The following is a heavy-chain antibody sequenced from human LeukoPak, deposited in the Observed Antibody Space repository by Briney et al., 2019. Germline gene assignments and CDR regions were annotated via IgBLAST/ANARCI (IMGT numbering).Heavy chain of an antibody. J-gene: IGHJ6*02. CDR1: GFTFSSYS. Sequence: GGSLRLSCAASGFTFSSYSMNWVRQAPGKGLEWVSAISGSGGSTYYADSVKGRFTISRDNSKNTLYLQMNSLRADDTAIYYCAKDSRMDVWGQGTTVTVSS. V-gene: IGHV3-23*01. CDR2: ISGSGGST. CDR3: AKDSRMDV.